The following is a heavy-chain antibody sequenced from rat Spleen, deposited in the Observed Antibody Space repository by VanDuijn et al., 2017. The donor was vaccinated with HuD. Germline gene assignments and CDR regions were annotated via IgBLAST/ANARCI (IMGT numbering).Heavy chain of an antibody. CDR1: GFSLTSNG. D-gene: IGHD1-2*01. V-gene: IGHV2S12*01. J-gene: IGHJ4*01. Sequence: QVQVKESGPGLVQPSQTLSLTCTVSGFSLTSNGVSWVRQPPGKGLEWIAAISTGGNTYYNSALRSRLSISRDTSKSQVFLNVNSLQTEDTATYYCARDRGYSSPYVMDAWGQGASVTVSS. CDR3: ARDRGYSSPYVMDA. CDR2: ISTGGNT.